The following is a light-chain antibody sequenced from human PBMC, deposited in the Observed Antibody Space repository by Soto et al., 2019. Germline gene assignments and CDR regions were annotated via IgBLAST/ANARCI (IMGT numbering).Light chain of an antibody. V-gene: IGKV1-39*01. Sequence: DIQMTQSPSTLSASVVDRVAIPCRASQSVSSWLAWYQQKPGKAPKLLIYAASSLQSGVPSGFSGSGSGTDFTLTISSLQPEDFATYYCQQSYSTPPTFGQGTKVDIK. CDR3: QQSYSTPPT. CDR2: AAS. J-gene: IGKJ1*01. CDR1: QSVSSW.